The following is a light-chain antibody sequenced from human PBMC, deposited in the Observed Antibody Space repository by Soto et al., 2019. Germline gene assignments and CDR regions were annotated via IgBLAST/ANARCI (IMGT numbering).Light chain of an antibody. Sequence: EIVMTQSPATLSVSPGERATLSCRAGQGVTTNFAWYQQKSGQSPRLLIYDVSIRATGVPARFSGTGAETDFTLTISGLQSEDSAVDVCQQYNNWPFSLGQGTRVESK. CDR1: QGVTTN. CDR3: QQYNNWPFS. V-gene: IGKV3-15*01. CDR2: DVS. J-gene: IGKJ5*01.